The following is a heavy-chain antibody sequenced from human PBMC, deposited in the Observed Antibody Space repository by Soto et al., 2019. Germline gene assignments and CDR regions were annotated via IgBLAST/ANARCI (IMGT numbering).Heavy chain of an antibody. CDR1: GFTFSSYW. V-gene: IGHV3-74*01. Sequence: EVQLVESGGGIVQPGGSLRLSCAASGFTFSSYWMHWVRQAPGKGLVWVSRINSDGSRTSYADSAKGRVTIFRDTAKNTLNLHMNSLRAKDTAVYYCARGDGDYYDGNGYLGRHWGQGTLVTVSS. CDR2: INSDGSRT. CDR3: ARGDGDYYDGNGYLGRH. J-gene: IGHJ4*02. D-gene: IGHD3-22*01.